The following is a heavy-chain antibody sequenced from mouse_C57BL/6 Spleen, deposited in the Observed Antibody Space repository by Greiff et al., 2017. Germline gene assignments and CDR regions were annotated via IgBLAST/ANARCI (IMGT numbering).Heavy chain of an antibody. CDR2: INPNNGGT. D-gene: IGHD1-1*01. V-gene: IGHV1-22*01. CDR3: ARSYYGSHFDF. CDR1: GYTFTDYN. J-gene: IGHJ2*01. Sequence: VQLQQSGPELVKPGASVKMSCKAFGYTFTDYNMHWVKQSHGKSLEWIGYINPNNGGTSYNQKFKGKATLTVNKSSSTAYMELRSLTSEDSAVYYCARSYYGSHFDFWGQGTTLTVSS.